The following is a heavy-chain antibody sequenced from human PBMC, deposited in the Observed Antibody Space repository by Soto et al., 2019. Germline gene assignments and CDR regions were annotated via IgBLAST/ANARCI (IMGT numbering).Heavy chain of an antibody. Sequence: QVQLVESGGGVVQPGRSLRLSCAASGFTFSSYAMHWVRQAPGKGLEWVAVISYDGSNKYYADSVKGRFTISRDNSKNTLYLQRNRLRDKDTAVYYCAREGPVAGCAFGYWGQGTLVAVCS. D-gene: IGHD6-19*01. CDR1: GFTFSSYA. V-gene: IGHV3-30-3*01. J-gene: IGHJ4*02. CDR2: ISYDGSNK. CDR3: AREGPVAGCAFGY.